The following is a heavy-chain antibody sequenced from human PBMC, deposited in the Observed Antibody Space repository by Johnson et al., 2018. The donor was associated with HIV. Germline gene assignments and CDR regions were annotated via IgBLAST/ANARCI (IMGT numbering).Heavy chain of an antibody. J-gene: IGHJ3*02. CDR2: ISSSGSSR. D-gene: IGHD4/OR15-4a*01. CDR3: AREREDYGLDI. Sequence: QVQLVESGGGLVKPGGSLRLSCAASGFTFSDYYMSWIRQAPGKGLAWVAYISSSGSSRYYADSVKGRSTNSRDNSKNTLILQLNSRRAEDTAVYYCAREREDYGLDIWGQGTMVTVSS. V-gene: IGHV3-11*04. CDR1: GFTFSDYY.